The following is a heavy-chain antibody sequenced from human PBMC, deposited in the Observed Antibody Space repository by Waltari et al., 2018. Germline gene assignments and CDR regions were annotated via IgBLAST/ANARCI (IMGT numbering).Heavy chain of an antibody. D-gene: IGHD6-6*01. CDR3: ARDQDPMSSSFDY. CDR2: ISSSGSTI. J-gene: IGHJ4*02. Sequence: QVQLVESGGGLVQPGGSLRRSCAASGFTFSHYYMSWLRQAPGKGLEWVSYISSSGSTIYYADSVKGRFTISRDNAKNSLYLQMNSLRAEDTAVYYCARDQDPMSSSFDYWGQGTLVTVSS. V-gene: IGHV3-11*01. CDR1: GFTFSHYY.